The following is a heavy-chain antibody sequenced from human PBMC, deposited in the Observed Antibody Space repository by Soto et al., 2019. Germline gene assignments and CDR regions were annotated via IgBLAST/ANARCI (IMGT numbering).Heavy chain of an antibody. V-gene: IGHV3-30*18. CDR1: GFTFRNFG. CDR2: VPHDGSNE. J-gene: IGHJ6*02. Sequence: QVHLEESGGGVVQPGKSVTLSCAGSGFTFRNFGMHWVRQSPGKGLEWVAAVPHDGSNEDYADSVQGRFTITRDNSKNTLYLPMNSVRAQDTGVYYCAKDPNEFWSVAPLYGMDVWGQGTMVTVSS. D-gene: IGHD3-3*01. CDR3: AKDPNEFWSVAPLYGMDV.